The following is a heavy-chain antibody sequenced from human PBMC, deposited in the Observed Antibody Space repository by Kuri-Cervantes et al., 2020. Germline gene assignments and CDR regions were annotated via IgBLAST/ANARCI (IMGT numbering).Heavy chain of an antibody. Sequence: GGSLRLSCAASGFALSNHAMNWVRQAAGKGLEWVALISFDGSNKYYVDSVKGRFTISRDNSKNTLYLQMNSLRSEDTAVYYCATRAPYIVVVPAAANASDIWGQGTMVTVSS. CDR1: GFALSNHA. V-gene: IGHV3-30-3*01. CDR3: ATRAPYIVVVPAAANASDI. J-gene: IGHJ3*02. CDR2: ISFDGSNK. D-gene: IGHD2-2*01.